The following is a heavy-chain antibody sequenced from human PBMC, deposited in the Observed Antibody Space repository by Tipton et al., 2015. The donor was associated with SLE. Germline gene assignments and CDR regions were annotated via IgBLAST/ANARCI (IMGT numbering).Heavy chain of an antibody. J-gene: IGHJ1*01. V-gene: IGHV4-61*01. Sequence: TLSLTCTVSGGSVSSGSYYWSWIRQPPGKGLEWIGYIYYSGSTNYNPSLKSRVRMSVDTSKNQISLKLNSVIAADTAVYYCARSAEYFQDWGQGTLVTVSS. CDR2: IYYSGST. CDR3: ARSAEYFQD. CDR1: GGSVSSGSYY.